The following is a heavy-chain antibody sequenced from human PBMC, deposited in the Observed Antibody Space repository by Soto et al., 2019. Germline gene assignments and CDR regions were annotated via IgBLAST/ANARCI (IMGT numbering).Heavy chain of an antibody. CDR3: ARARYFDWLLYAFDI. CDR1: GGTFSSYA. Sequence: GASVKVSYKASGGTFSSYAISWVRQAPGQGLEWMGGIIPIFGTANYAQKFQGRVTITADESTSTAYMELSSLRSEDTAVYYCARARYFDWLLYAFDIWGQGTMVTVSS. CDR2: IIPIFGTA. V-gene: IGHV1-69*13. D-gene: IGHD3-9*01. J-gene: IGHJ3*02.